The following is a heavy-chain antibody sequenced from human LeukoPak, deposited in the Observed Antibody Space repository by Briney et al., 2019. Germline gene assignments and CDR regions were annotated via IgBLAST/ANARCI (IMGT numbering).Heavy chain of an antibody. J-gene: IGHJ4*02. V-gene: IGHV5-51*01. CDR3: ARLRTAMDPFDY. CDR2: IYPGDSDT. CDR1: GYSFTSSW. Sequence: GESLKIACKASGYSFTSSWIAWVRQMPGKGLEWLGIIYPGDSDTTYSPSFQGQATISADKSISAAYLQWSSLQASDTAMYYCARLRTAMDPFDYWGQGTLVTVSS. D-gene: IGHD5-18*01.